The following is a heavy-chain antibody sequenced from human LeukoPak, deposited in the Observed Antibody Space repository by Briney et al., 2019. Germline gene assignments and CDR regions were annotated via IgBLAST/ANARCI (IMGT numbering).Heavy chain of an antibody. CDR2: IYTSGST. CDR1: GGSISSYY. J-gene: IGHJ4*02. CDR3: ARDRMGYYDSSGYYDY. V-gene: IGHV4-4*07. D-gene: IGHD3-22*01. Sequence: SETLSLTCTVSGGSISSYYWSWIRQPAGKGLEWIGRIYTSGSTNYNPSLKSRVTMSVDTSKNQFSLKLSSVTAADTAVYYCARDRMGYYDSSGYYDYWGQGTLVTVSS.